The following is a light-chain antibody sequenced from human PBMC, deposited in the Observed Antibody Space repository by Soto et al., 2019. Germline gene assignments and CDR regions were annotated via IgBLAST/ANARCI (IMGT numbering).Light chain of an antibody. Sequence: QSALTQPASASGSPGQSITISCTGTSSDVGGYNYVSWYQQQPGRAPKLMIFDVSTRPSGIANRFSGPESGDTASLSLSGRQAEEEADYYCSSYAIISALLRFGGGTKLTVL. CDR1: SSDVGGYNY. CDR3: SSYAIISALLR. V-gene: IGLV2-14*03. J-gene: IGLJ3*02. CDR2: DVS.